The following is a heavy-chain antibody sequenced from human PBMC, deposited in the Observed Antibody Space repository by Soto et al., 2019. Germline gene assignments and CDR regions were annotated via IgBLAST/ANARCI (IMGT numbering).Heavy chain of an antibody. CDR1: GDIFTSYG. V-gene: IGHV1-18*01. Sequence: QVQLVQSGAEVKKPGASVKVSCKASGDIFTSYGISWVRQAPGQGLEWMGWIIAYNGNTNYAQKFQGRVTMTTDTSTSTAYMELRSLRSDGTAVYYCARDQEGITMIVGGTWGKGTLVTVSS. D-gene: IGHD3-22*01. CDR3: ARDQEGITMIVGGT. J-gene: IGHJ5*02. CDR2: IIAYNGNT.